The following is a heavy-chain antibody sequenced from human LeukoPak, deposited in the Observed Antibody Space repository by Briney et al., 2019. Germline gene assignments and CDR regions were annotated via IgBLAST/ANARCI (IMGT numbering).Heavy chain of an antibody. D-gene: IGHD1/OR15-1a*01. CDR2: INPDESRR. J-gene: IGHJ4*02. Sequence: GGSLRLSCEASGFSFSGNWMSWVRQAPGKGLEWVASINPDESRRMYLDSVKGRFIVSRDNTKRSLYLQMNSLGAEDTAMYYCATLLGTGTTYDSWGQGTRVTVS. V-gene: IGHV3-7*01. CDR1: GFSFSGNW. CDR3: ATLLGTGTTYDS.